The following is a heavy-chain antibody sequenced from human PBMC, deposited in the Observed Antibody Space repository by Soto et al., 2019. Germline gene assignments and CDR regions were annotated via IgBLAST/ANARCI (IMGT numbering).Heavy chain of an antibody. CDR3: RIPIIFGYYYDMDV. CDR1: GGSFSGYY. D-gene: IGHD3-10*01. Sequence: SETLSLTCAVSGGSFSGYYWSWIRQPPGKGLEWIGKINHSGSTNYNPSLKSRVTISVDTSKNQFSLKLSSVTAADTAVYYCRIPIIFGYYYDMDVWGQGTTVT. V-gene: IGHV4-34*01. CDR2: INHSGST. J-gene: IGHJ6*02.